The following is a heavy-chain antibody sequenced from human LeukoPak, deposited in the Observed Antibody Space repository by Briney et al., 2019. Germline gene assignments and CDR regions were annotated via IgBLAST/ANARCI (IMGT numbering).Heavy chain of an antibody. CDR2: IYYSGST. D-gene: IGHD4-23*01. V-gene: IGHV4-39*01. J-gene: IGHJ5*02. Sequence: SETLSLTWTVSGGSISSSSYYWGWIRQPPGKGLEWIGSIYYSGSTYYNPSLKSRVTISVDTSKNQFSLKLSSVTAADTAVYYCARSPTVVTPGGNWFDPWGQGTLVTVSS. CDR1: GGSISSSSYY. CDR3: ARSPTVVTPGGNWFDP.